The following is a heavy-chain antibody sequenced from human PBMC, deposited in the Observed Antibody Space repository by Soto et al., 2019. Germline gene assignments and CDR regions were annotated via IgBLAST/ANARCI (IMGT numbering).Heavy chain of an antibody. CDR3: ARLQRVPNHRDGLDV. CDR1: GYSFTSYW. Sequence: EVQLVQSGEEVKKPGESLRISCTVSGYSFTSYWINWVRQMPGKGLEWMGRIDPSDSYTIYSPSFQGHVTISADKSISTAYLQWSSLKASDSAIYYCARLQRVPNHRDGLDVWGQGTTVTVSS. D-gene: IGHD1-1*01. J-gene: IGHJ6*02. CDR2: IDPSDSYT. V-gene: IGHV5-10-1*03.